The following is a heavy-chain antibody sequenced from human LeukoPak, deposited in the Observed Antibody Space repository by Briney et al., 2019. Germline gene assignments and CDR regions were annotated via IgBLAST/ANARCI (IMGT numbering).Heavy chain of an antibody. CDR1: GFSVSSNY. CDR2: IYSGGST. CDR3: ARGGGTSGWYFAYFDY. D-gene: IGHD6-19*01. V-gene: IGHV3-53*01. J-gene: IGHJ4*02. Sequence: PGGSLRLSCAAAGFSVSSNYMSWVRQAPGKGLEWVSVIYSGGSTNYADSVEGRFTISRDNSKNKMYLEMNSLRAADTAVYYCARGGGTSGWYFAYFDYWGQGTLVTVSS.